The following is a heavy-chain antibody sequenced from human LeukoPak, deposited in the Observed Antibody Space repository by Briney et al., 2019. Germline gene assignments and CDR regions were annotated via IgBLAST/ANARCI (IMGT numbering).Heavy chain of an antibody. V-gene: IGHV4-4*02. CDR1: GGSISSSNW. CDR3: VRDSYDSSGDYFDY. J-gene: IGHJ4*02. D-gene: IGHD3-22*01. Sequence: PSGTLSLTCAVSGGSISSSNWWSWVRQPPGKGLEWIGEIYHSGSTNYNPSLKSRVTISVDKSKNQFSLRLSSVTAADTAVYYCVRDSYDSSGDYFDYWGQGTLVTVSS. CDR2: IYHSGST.